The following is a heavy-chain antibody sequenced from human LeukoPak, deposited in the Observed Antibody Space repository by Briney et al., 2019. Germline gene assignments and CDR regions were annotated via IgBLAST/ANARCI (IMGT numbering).Heavy chain of an antibody. CDR2: IWYDGSNK. D-gene: IGHD4-17*01. J-gene: IGHJ4*02. Sequence: PGRSLRLSCAASGFTFSSYGMHWVRQAPGKGLEWMAVIWYDGSNKYYADSVKGRFTISRDNSKNTLYLQMNSLRAEDTAVYYCAKDYGDGGYWGQGTLVTVSS. CDR3: AKDYGDGGY. CDR1: GFTFSSYG. V-gene: IGHV3-33*06.